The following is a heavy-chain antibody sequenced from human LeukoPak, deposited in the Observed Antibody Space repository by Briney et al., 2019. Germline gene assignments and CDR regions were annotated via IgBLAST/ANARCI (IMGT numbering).Heavy chain of an antibody. CDR3: ARGGVLKSVDY. D-gene: IGHD3-16*01. V-gene: IGHV4-59*11. J-gene: IGHJ4*02. CDR1: GGSIGSHY. CDR2: VYDIGST. Sequence: SETLSLTCTVSGGSIGSHYWTWIRQTPGKGLEWIGYVYDIGSTKYNPSLKSRVTISVDTSKNQFSLRLSSVTAADTAVYYCARGGVLKSVDYWGQGTLVTVSS.